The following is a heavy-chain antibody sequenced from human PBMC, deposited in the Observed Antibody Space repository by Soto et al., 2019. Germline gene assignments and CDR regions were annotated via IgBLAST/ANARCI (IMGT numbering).Heavy chain of an antibody. J-gene: IGHJ6*02. D-gene: IGHD3-3*01. Sequence: QVQLVQSGAEEKKPGASVKVSCKASGYTFTDYAMHWVRQAPGQRLEWMGWINAGNGYTKYSQKFQDRVTITRDTSASTAYMELRSLRSEDTAVYYWSSGFLEWPRPYGMDVWGQGTTVTVSS. CDR1: GYTFTDYA. V-gene: IGHV1-3*05. CDR2: INAGNGYT. CDR3: SSGFLEWPRPYGMDV.